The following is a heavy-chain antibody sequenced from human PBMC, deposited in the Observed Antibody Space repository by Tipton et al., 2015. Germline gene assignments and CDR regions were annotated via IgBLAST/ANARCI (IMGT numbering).Heavy chain of an antibody. J-gene: IGHJ4*02. CDR2: ISHSGNT. D-gene: IGHD3-10*01. V-gene: IGHV4-38-2*01. CDR1: AYSISSDYY. CDR3: ERGLLLWFGMSDY. Sequence: TLSLTCAVSAYSISSDYYWGWIRQPPGKGLEWIGSISHSGNTYYNPSLKSRVTMSRDTSKNQFSLKLNSVTAADTAVYYCERGLLLWFGMSDYWGRGTLVTVSS.